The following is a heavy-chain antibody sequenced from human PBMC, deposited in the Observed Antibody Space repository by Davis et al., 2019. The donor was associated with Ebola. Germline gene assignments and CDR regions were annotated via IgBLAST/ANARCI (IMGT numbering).Heavy chain of an antibody. V-gene: IGHV4-34*01. CDR3: ARRSDLRWLQLPSNWFDP. CDR1: GGSFSGYY. CDR2: INHSGST. J-gene: IGHJ5*02. Sequence: PSETLSLTCAVYGGSFSGYYWSWIRQPPGKGLEWIGEINHSGSTNYSPSLKSRVTISVDTSKNQFSLKLSSVTAADTAVYYCARRSDLRWLQLPSNWFDPWGQGTLVTVSS. D-gene: IGHD5-24*01.